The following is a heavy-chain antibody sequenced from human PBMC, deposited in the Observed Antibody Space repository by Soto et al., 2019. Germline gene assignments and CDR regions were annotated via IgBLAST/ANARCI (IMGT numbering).Heavy chain of an antibody. V-gene: IGHV3-15*01. CDR1: GFTFINAW. J-gene: IGHJ4*02. CDR2: IKSIYNGGTI. CDR3: ATGQYFDF. Sequence: GGSLRLSCVGSGFTFINAWMSWVRQAPGKGLEWVGRIKSIYNGGTIEYAAPVKGRFIITRDDSRATVFLQMNSLKTEDTAVYYCATGQYFDFWGQGTQVTVSS.